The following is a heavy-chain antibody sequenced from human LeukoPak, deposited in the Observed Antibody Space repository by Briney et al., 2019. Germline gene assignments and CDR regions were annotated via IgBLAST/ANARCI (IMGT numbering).Heavy chain of an antibody. CDR2: IRSKIYGGTP. V-gene: IGHV3-49*04. J-gene: IGHJ4*02. CDR1: GFTFGDYA. CDR3: TRDQTPYY. Sequence: GGSLRLSRTASGFTFGDYAMTWVRQAPGKGLEWVGFIRSKIYGGTPEYAASVKGRFTISRDDSKGIAYLQMNSLKTEDTAVYYCTRDQTPYYWGQGTLVTVSS.